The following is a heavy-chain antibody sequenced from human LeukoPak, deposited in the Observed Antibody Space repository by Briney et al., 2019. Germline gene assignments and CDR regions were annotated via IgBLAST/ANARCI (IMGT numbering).Heavy chain of an antibody. CDR1: GGYISSYY. Sequence: SETLSLTCTVSGGYISSYYWSWIRQPPGKGLEWIGYIYYSGSSNYNPSLKSRVTISVDTSKNQFSLKLSSVTAADTALYYCARENGYRYDYWGQGTLVTVSS. J-gene: IGHJ4*02. CDR2: IYYSGSS. D-gene: IGHD5-18*01. CDR3: ARENGYRYDY. V-gene: IGHV4-59*01.